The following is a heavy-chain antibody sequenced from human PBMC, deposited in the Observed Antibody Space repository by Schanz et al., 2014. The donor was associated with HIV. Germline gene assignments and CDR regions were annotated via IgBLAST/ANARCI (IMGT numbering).Heavy chain of an antibody. D-gene: IGHD6-13*01. V-gene: IGHV3-74*01. Sequence: EVQLVESGGGLVQPGGSLRLSCAASGFTFSTSWMHWVRQAPGKGLVWVSRISSDGSSTSYADSVKGRFTISRDNAKNTLYLQTNSLRGEDTAVYYCARETSGFSTSWPPRYHYYGMDVWGQGTTVTVSS. CDR3: ARETSGFSTSWPPRYHYYGMDV. J-gene: IGHJ6*02. CDR1: GFTFSTSW. CDR2: ISSDGSST.